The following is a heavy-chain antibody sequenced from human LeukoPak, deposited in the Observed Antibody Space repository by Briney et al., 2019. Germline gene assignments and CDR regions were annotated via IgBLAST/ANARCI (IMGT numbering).Heavy chain of an antibody. CDR3: AREWELLHYFDY. J-gene: IGHJ4*02. CDR1: GGTFSNYG. Sequence: GASVKVSCKASGGTFSNYGISWVRQAPGQGLEWMGGIIPIFSTANYAQKFQGRVTITTDESTSTAYMELSSLRSEDTAVYYCAREWELLHYFDYWGQGTLVTVSS. D-gene: IGHD1-26*01. V-gene: IGHV1-69*05. CDR2: IIPIFSTA.